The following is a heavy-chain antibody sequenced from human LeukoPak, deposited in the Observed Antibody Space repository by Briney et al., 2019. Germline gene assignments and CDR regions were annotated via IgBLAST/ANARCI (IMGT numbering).Heavy chain of an antibody. CDR3: ETKLTSGKLN. J-gene: IGHJ4*02. Sequence: GGSLRLSCAASGLSFGSYVMSWVRQAPGKGLEWVSAISSDGGRTYYADSAKGRFTISRDNSKNTLYLQVNSLRAEDTAVYYCETKLTSGKLNWGQGILVTVSS. CDR2: ISSDGGRT. V-gene: IGHV3-23*01. D-gene: IGHD3-10*01. CDR1: GLSFGSYV.